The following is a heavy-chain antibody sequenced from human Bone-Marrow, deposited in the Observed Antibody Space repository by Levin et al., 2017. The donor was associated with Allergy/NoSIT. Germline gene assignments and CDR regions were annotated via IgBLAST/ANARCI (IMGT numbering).Heavy chain of an antibody. Sequence: SETLSLTCTVSGGSISSSSYYWGWIRQPPGKGLEWIGTIYYSGSTYYNPSLKSRVTISIDMYKNQLSLKLSSVTAADTAVYYCASEVAYDGPSYYSGMDVRGKGTTVTVSS. D-gene: IGHD5-12*01. V-gene: IGHV4-39*07. CDR2: IYYSGST. CDR1: GGSISSSSYY. J-gene: IGHJ6*04. CDR3: ASEVAYDGPSYYSGMDV.